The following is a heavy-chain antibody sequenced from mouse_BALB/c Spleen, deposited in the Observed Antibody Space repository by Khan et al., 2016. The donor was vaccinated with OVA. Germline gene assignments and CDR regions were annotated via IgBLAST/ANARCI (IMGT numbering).Heavy chain of an antibody. CDR1: GYTFTNYT. Sequence: VQLLESGAELARPGASVKMSCKASGYTFTNYTMHWVKQRPGQGLEWIGYINPSSGYTKYNQKFKDKVTLTADKSSSTAYMQLSSLTSEDSAVYYCARTHEGWGQGTTLTVSS. CDR3: ARTHEG. J-gene: IGHJ2*01. CDR2: INPSSGYT. V-gene: IGHV1-4*01.